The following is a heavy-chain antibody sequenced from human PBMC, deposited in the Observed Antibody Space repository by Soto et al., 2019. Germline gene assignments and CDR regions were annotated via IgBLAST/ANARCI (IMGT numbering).Heavy chain of an antibody. CDR2: ISPMFGAA. CDR3: AREVQVHTPAFVY. V-gene: IGHV1-69*19. D-gene: IGHD3-10*01. CDR1: GGTFNTYA. Sequence: QVQLVQSGAEMKKPGSSVKVSCPSPGGTFNTYAMNWVRQAPGQGPEWMGDISPMFGAANYAPKFQGRVTITADESTGTSYMQLSSLTSEDTALYFCAREVQVHTPAFVYWGQGTLVTVSS. J-gene: IGHJ4*02.